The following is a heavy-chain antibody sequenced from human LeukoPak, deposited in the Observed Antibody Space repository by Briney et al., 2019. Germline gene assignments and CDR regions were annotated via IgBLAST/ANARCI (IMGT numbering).Heavy chain of an antibody. CDR2: INPNSGGT. V-gene: IGHV1-2*02. J-gene: IGHJ4*02. CDR3: ARESGIVGAVDY. D-gene: IGHD1-26*01. Sequence: ASVKVSCKASGYTFTGYYMHWVRQAPGQGPEWMGWINPNSGGTNYAQKFQGRVTMTRDTSISTAYMELSRLRSDDTAVYYCARESGIVGAVDYWGQGTLVTVSS. CDR1: GYTFTGYY.